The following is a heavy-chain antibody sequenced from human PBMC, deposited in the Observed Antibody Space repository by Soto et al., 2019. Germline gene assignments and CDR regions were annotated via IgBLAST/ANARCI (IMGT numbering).Heavy chain of an antibody. CDR1: GGSMFGFY. J-gene: IGHJ4*02. CDR3: AKARRPFRADSAFDS. Sequence: QVQLLESGPGLVKPSETLSLTCSVSGGSMFGFYWSWFRQPAGKTLEWIGRIYTSGATAHNPSRKTRVTMSVADSKTQFSLRLTSVTAADTAVYYCAKARRPFRADSAFDSWGQGTLVTVSS. V-gene: IGHV4-4*07. CDR2: IYTSGAT. D-gene: IGHD3-10*01.